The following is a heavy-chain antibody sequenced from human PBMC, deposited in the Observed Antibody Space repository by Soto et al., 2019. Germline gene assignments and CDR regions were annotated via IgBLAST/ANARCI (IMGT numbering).Heavy chain of an antibody. D-gene: IGHD3-16*01. V-gene: IGHV3-30-3*01. CDR3: ARDGGAY. Sequence: QVQLVESGGGVVQPGRSLRLSCAASGSTFSSYAMHWVRRAPGKGLEWMAVMSYDGSNKYYADSVKGRFTISRDNSKNPLYLQMNSLRPEDTALYYCARDGGAYWGQGTLVIVSS. J-gene: IGHJ4*02. CDR2: MSYDGSNK. CDR1: GSTFSSYA.